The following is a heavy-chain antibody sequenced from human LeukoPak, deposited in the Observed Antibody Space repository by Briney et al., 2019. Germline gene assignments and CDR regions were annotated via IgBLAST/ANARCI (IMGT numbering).Heavy chain of an antibody. CDR2: IYTSGST. CDR3: AAGPTNSGYFRTAFDI. V-gene: IGHV4-4*07. J-gene: IGHJ3*02. Sequence: PSETLSLTCTVSGGSISSYYWSWIRQPAGKGLEWIGRIYTSGSTNYNPSLKSRVTMSVDTSKNQFSLKLSSVTAADTAVYYCAAGPTNSGYFRTAFDIWGQGTMVTVSS. D-gene: IGHD5-12*01. CDR1: GGSISSYY.